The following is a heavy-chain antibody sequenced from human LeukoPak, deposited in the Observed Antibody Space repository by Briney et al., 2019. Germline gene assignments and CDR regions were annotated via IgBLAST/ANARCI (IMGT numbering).Heavy chain of an antibody. CDR1: GYTFTSYG. V-gene: IGHV1-18*01. Sequence: ASVKVSCKASGYTFTSYGFSWVRQAPGQGLEWMGWISAYNGNTNYAQKLQGRVTMTTDTSTSTAYMELRSLRSDDTAVYYCARGGTGSSWLLGTETYYYMDVWGKGTTVTVSS. D-gene: IGHD6-13*01. CDR2: ISAYNGNT. CDR3: ARGGTGSSWLLGTETYYYMDV. J-gene: IGHJ6*03.